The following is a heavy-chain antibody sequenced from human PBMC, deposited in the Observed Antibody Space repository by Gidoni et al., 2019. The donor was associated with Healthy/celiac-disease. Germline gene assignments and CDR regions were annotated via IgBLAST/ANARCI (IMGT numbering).Heavy chain of an antibody. Sequence: QVQLQESGPGLVKPSETLSLTCTVSGGSISSYYWSWIRQPPGKGLEWLGYIYYSGSTNYNPSLKSRVTISVDTSKNQFSLKLSSVTAADTAVYYCARGVLVGATDAFDIWGQGTMVTVSS. CDR1: GGSISSYY. CDR3: ARGVLVGATDAFDI. D-gene: IGHD1-26*01. V-gene: IGHV4-59*01. J-gene: IGHJ3*02. CDR2: IYYSGST.